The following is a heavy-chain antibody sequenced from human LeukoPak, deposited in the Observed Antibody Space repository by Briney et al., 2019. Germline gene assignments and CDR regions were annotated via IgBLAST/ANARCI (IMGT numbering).Heavy chain of an antibody. Sequence: GGSLRLSCAASGYSFSNSCMDWLPQSPEKALVGVSRINNDGSSTNYADSVKGRFTISRDNAKNTLSLQMNSLRPEDTAVYYCARNSGGWYDYWGQGTLVTVSS. D-gene: IGHD6-19*01. CDR2: INNDGSST. J-gene: IGHJ4*02. V-gene: IGHV3-74*01. CDR1: GYSFSNSC. CDR3: ARNSGGWYDY.